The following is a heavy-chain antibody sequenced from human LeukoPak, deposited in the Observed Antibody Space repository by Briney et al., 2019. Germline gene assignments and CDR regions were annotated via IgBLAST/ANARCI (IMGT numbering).Heavy chain of an antibody. D-gene: IGHD1-1*01. CDR1: GFTFSSYA. V-gene: IGHV3-23*01. J-gene: IGHJ4*02. CDR3: AKTTHNWNYRAYFDY. Sequence: GGSLRLSCAASGFTFSSYAMSWVRQAPGKGLEWVSAISGSGGSTYYADSVKGRFTDSRDNSKNTLYLQMNSLRAEDTAVYYCAKTTHNWNYRAYFDYWGQGTLVTVSS. CDR2: ISGSGGST.